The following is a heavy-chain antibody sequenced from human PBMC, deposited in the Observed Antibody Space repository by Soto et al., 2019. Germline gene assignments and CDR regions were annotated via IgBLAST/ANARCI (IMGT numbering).Heavy chain of an antibody. J-gene: IGHJ4*02. Sequence: GGSLRLSCAASGFTLSSYAMNWVRQAPGKGLEWVSYISSSSSNIQYAGSVKGRFTISRDNAKNSLYLQMNSLRAEDTAVYYCASSLLTPFDYWGQGTLVTVSS. CDR3: ASSLLTPFDY. V-gene: IGHV3-48*01. CDR2: ISSSSSNI. CDR1: GFTLSSYA. D-gene: IGHD7-27*01.